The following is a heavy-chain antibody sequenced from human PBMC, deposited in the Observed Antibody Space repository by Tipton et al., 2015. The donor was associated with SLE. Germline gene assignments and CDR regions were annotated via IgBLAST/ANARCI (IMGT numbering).Heavy chain of an antibody. Sequence: TLSLTCAVYGGSFSGYYWSWIRQPPGKGLEWIGEINHSRSTNYNPSLKSRVTISVDTSKNQFSLKLNSVTTADTAVYYCARGVLGPDYWGQGTLVTVSS. V-gene: IGHV4-34*01. CDR1: GGSFSGYY. CDR3: ARGVLGPDY. J-gene: IGHJ4*02. CDR2: INHSRST.